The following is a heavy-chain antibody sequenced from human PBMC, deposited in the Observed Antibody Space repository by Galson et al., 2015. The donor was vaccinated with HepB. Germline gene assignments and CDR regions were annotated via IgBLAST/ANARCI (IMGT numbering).Heavy chain of an antibody. V-gene: IGHV3-74*01. Sequence: SLRLSCAASGFIVSNNYMSWVRQAPGKGLVWVSRINIDGSSTTYADSVKGRFTISRDNTKNTLYLQMNSLRVEDTAMYYCTRSRVERAVAGTFDYWGQGSLVAVSS. J-gene: IGHJ4*02. CDR2: INIDGSST. CDR3: TRSRVERAVAGTFDY. CDR1: GFIVSNNY. D-gene: IGHD6-19*01.